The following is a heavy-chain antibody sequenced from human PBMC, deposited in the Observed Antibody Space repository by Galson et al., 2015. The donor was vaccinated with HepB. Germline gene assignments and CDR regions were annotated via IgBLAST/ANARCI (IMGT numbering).Heavy chain of an antibody. CDR2: IIPIFATP. V-gene: IGHV1-69*13. Sequence: SVKVSCKASGGTFSTHAISWVRQAPGQGLEWMGGIIPIFATPNYAQKFQGRLTITADESTSTAYMELRSLRSEDTAVYYCARVGGYDFRSGDPWGGSPWGQGTLVTVSS. CDR3: ARVGGYDFRSGDPWGGSP. CDR1: GGTFSTHA. D-gene: IGHD3-3*01. J-gene: IGHJ5*02.